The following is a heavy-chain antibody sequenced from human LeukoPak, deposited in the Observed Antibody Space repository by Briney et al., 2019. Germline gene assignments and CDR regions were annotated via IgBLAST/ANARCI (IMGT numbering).Heavy chain of an antibody. Sequence: ASVKVSCKASGYTFTSYGISWVRQAPGQGLEWMGWISAYNGNTNYAQKLQGRVTMTTDTSRSTAYMELRSLRSDDTAVYYCAREISLVAYYYYGMDVWGQGTTVAVSS. CDR1: GYTFTSYG. CDR3: AREISLVAYYYYGMDV. D-gene: IGHD2-15*01. J-gene: IGHJ6*02. V-gene: IGHV1-18*01. CDR2: ISAYNGNT.